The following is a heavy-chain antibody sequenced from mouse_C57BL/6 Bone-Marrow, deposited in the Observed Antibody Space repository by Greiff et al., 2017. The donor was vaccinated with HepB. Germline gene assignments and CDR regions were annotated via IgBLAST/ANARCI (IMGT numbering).Heavy chain of an antibody. CDR3: ADGSDGNYLYDAMDY. D-gene: IGHD2-1*01. CDR1: GFNIKDYY. CDR2: IDPEDGET. J-gene: IGHJ4*01. Sequence: EVQLQQSGAELVKPGASVKLSCTASGFNIKDYYMHWVKQRTEQGLEWIGRIDPEDGETKYAPKFPGKATITADTSSNTAYLQLSSLTSEDTAVYICADGSDGNYLYDAMDYWGQGTSVTVSS. V-gene: IGHV14-2*01.